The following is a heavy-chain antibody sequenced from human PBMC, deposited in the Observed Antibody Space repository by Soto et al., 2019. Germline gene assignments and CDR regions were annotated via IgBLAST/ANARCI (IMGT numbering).Heavy chain of an antibody. V-gene: IGHV4-30-4*01. CDR1: GGSISSGDYY. CDR3: AREDRIGNYYYGMDV. Sequence: QVQLQESGPGLVKPSQTLSLTCTVSGGSISSGDYYWSWIRQPPGKGLEWIGYIYYSGSTYYNPSLKSRVTISVDTSKNQFSLKLSSVTAADTAVYYCAREDRIGNYYYGMDVWGQGTTVTVSS. J-gene: IGHJ6*02. D-gene: IGHD1-26*01. CDR2: IYYSGST.